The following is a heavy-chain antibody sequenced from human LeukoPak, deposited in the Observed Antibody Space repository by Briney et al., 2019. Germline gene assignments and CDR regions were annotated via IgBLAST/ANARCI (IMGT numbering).Heavy chain of an antibody. J-gene: IGHJ4*02. D-gene: IGHD6-13*01. Sequence: GGSLRLSCSASGFTFSSYAMHWVRHAPGKGLEYVSAISSNGGSTYYADSVKGRFTISRDNSKNTLCLQMSSLRAEDTAVYYCVKTSIAAAPFLDYWGQGTLVTVSS. CDR2: ISSNGGST. V-gene: IGHV3-64D*09. CDR1: GFTFSSYA. CDR3: VKTSIAAAPFLDY.